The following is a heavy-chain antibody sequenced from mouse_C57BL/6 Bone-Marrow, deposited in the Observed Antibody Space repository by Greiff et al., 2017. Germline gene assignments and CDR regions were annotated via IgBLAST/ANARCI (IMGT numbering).Heavy chain of an antibody. V-gene: IGHV1-54*01. CDR3: ARSKNGDAWFDY. CDR2: INPGSGGT. CDR1: GYAFTNYL. D-gene: IGHD4-1*01. J-gene: IGHJ3*01. Sequence: QVQLKQSGAELVSPGTSVKVSCKASGYAFTNYLIEWVKQRPGKGLEWIGVINPGSGGTNYNEKCKGKATLTADKSSSTAYMLLSSLTSEDFAVYFCARSKNGDAWFDYWGQVTLVSVSA.